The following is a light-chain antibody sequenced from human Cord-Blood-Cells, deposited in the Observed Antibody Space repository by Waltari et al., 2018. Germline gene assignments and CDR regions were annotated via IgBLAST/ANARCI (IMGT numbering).Light chain of an antibody. Sequence: QSALTQPASLSGSPGQSTTTSCTGTSSDVGGYNYVSWYQQHPGKAPKLMIYDVSNRPSGVSNRFSGSKSGNTASLTISGLQAEDEADYYCSSYTSSSTWVFGGGTKLTVL. J-gene: IGLJ3*02. CDR3: SSYTSSSTWV. CDR1: SSDVGGYNY. CDR2: DVS. V-gene: IGLV2-14*03.